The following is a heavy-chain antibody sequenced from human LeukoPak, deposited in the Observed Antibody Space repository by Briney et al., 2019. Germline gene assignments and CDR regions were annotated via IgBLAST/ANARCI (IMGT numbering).Heavy chain of an antibody. J-gene: IGHJ4*02. D-gene: IGHD3-3*01. CDR1: GYTFTGYY. CDR3: ATXXXXXXFWSGYSPPFDY. V-gene: IGHV1-2*02. Sequence: GASVKVSCKASGYTFTGYYMHWVRQAPGQGLEWMGWINPNSGGTNYAQKFQGRVTMTRDTSISTAYMELSRLRSDDTAVYYCATXXXXXXFWSGYSPPFDYWGQGALVTVSS. CDR2: INPNSGGT.